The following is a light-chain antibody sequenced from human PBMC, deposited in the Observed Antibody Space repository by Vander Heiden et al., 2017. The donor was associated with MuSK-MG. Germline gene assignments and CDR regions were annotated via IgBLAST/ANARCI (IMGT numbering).Light chain of an antibody. CDR2: QDN. Sequence: SYEVTQPPSVSVSPGQTATITCSGDKLGDKYASWYQQKSGQSPLLVMYQDNKRPSGIPERFSGSNSGNTATLTISETQAMDEADYYCQAWDSSTAVVFGGGTKLTVL. CDR3: QAWDSSTAVV. V-gene: IGLV3-1*01. CDR1: KLGDKY. J-gene: IGLJ2*01.